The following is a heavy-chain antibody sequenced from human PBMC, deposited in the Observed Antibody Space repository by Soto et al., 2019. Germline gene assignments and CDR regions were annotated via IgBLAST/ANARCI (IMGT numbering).Heavy chain of an antibody. D-gene: IGHD4-17*01. CDR1: GYTFTSYG. V-gene: IGHV1-18*04. J-gene: IGHJ5*02. CDR2: ISAYNGNT. CDR3: AREWGDYGPSSP. Sequence: GASVKVSCKASGYTFTSYGISWVRQAPGQGLEWMGWISAYNGNTNYAQKLQGRVTMTTDTSTSTACMELRSLRSDDTAVYYCAREWGDYGPSSPWGQGTRVTVSS.